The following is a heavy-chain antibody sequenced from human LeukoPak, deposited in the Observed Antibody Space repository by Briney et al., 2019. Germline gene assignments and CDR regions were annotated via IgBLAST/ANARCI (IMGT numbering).Heavy chain of an antibody. J-gene: IGHJ4*02. D-gene: IGHD6-6*01. CDR3: ARDGGYSSSSAHLGY. V-gene: IGHV3-21*01. Sequence: GGSLRLSCAASGFTFSSYNMNWVRQAPGKRLEWVSSISSSSSYIYYADSVKGRFTISRDNAKNSLYLQMNSLRAEDTALYYCARDGGYSSSSAHLGYWGQGTLVTVSS. CDR1: GFTFSSYN. CDR2: ISSSSSYI.